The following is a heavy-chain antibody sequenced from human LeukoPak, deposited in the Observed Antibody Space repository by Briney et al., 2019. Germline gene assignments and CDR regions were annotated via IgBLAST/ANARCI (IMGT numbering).Heavy chain of an antibody. CDR3: AKDGPPIVVVVAATPGYFDY. J-gene: IGHJ4*02. CDR2: ISGSGGST. D-gene: IGHD2-15*01. V-gene: IGHV3-23*01. CDR1: GLIFSSCA. Sequence: PGGSLRLSCAASGLIFSSCAMSWVRQAPGKGLEWVSAISGSGGSTYYADSVKGRFTISRDNSKNTLYLQMNSLRAEDTAVYYCAKDGPPIVVVVAATPGYFDYWGQGTLVTVSS.